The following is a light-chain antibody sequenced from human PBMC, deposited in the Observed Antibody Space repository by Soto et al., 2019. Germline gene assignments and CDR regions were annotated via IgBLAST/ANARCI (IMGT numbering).Light chain of an antibody. V-gene: IGKV3-20*01. Sequence: ENVLTQSPGTLSLSPGDRATLSCRASQSVSSSYLAWYQQKPGQAPRLLIYGASSRATGIPDRFSGSGSGTDFTLIINRLEPEDFAVYYCQQYGSSPNTFGQGTKVEIE. J-gene: IGKJ2*01. CDR3: QQYGSSPNT. CDR2: GAS. CDR1: QSVSSSY.